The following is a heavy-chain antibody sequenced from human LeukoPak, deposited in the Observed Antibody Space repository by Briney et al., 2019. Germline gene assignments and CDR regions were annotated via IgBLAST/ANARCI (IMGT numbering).Heavy chain of an antibody. J-gene: IGHJ4*02. CDR1: GFTFSSCG. V-gene: IGHV3-33*01. CDR2: IWYDGSNK. D-gene: IGHD6-19*01. CDR3: ARDIGSGWMEGYFDY. Sequence: PGRSLRLSCAASGFTFSSCGMHWVRQAPGKGLEWVAVIWYDGSNKYYADSVKGRFTISRDNSKNTLYLQMNSLRAEDTSIYYCARDIGSGWMEGYFDYWGQETLVTVSS.